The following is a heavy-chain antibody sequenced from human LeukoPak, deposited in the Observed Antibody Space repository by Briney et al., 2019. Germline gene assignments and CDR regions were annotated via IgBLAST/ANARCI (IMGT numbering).Heavy chain of an antibody. Sequence: WASVKVSCKASGYTFTSYYMHWVRQAPGQGLEWMGWINPNSGGTNYAQKFQGRVTMTRDTSISTAYMELSRLRSDDTAVYYCARVYYDSSGYYPVFAFDIWGQGTMVTVSS. CDR3: ARVYYDSSGYYPVFAFDI. CDR2: INPNSGGT. D-gene: IGHD3-22*01. CDR1: GYTFTSYY. J-gene: IGHJ3*02. V-gene: IGHV1-2*02.